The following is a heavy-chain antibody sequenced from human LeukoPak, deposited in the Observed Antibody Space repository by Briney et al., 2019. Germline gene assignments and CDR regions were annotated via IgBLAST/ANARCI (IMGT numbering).Heavy chain of an antibody. D-gene: IGHD1-14*01. J-gene: IGHJ6*03. CDR3: ARTGNGRTNYYYYMDV. V-gene: IGHV4-39*07. CDR2: IYYSGST. CDR1: GFTFSTYN. Sequence: GSLRLSCAASGFTFSTYNMNWVRQAPGKGLEWVGSIYYSGSTYYNPSLKSRVTISVDTSKNQFSLKLSSVTAADTAVYYCARTGNGRTNYYYYMDVWGKGTTVTISS.